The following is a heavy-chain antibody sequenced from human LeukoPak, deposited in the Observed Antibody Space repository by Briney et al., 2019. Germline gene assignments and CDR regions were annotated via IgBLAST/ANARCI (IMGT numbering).Heavy chain of an antibody. V-gene: IGHV3-74*01. CDR3: ARESYITIFGVVIGDWFDP. CDR1: GFTFSSYW. D-gene: IGHD3-3*01. J-gene: IGHJ5*02. CDR2: INSDGSST. Sequence: GSLRLSCAASGFTFSSYWMHWVRQAPGKGLVWVSRINSDGSSTNYADSVKGRFTISRDNAKNTLYLQMNSLRAEDTAVYYCARESYITIFGVVIGDWFDPWGQGTLVTVSS.